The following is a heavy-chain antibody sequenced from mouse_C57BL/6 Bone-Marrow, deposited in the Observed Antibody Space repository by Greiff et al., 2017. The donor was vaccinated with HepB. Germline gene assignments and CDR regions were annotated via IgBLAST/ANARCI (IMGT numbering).Heavy chain of an antibody. CDR2: INPNYGTT. J-gene: IGHJ1*03. CDR1: GYSFTDYN. D-gene: IGHD2-1*01. CDR3: ARRGIYYGNYHVYWYVDV. Sequence: VQLQQSGPELVKPGASVKISCKASGYSFTDYNMNWVKQSNGKSLEWIGVINPNYGTTSYNQKFKGKATLTVDQSSSTAYMQLNSLTSEDSAVYYCARRGIYYGNYHVYWYVDVWGTGTTVTVSS. V-gene: IGHV1-39*01.